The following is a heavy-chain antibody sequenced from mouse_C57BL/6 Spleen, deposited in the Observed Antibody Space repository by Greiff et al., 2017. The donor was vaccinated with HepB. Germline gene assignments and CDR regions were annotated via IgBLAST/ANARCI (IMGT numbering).Heavy chain of an antibody. D-gene: IGHD1-1*01. J-gene: IGHJ3*01. V-gene: IGHV1-15*01. CDR3: TREGIYYGSSPAWFAY. Sequence: QVQLQQSGAELVRPGASVTLSCKASGYTFTDYEMHWVKQTPVHGLEWIGAIDPETGGTAYNQKFKGKAILTADKSSSTAYMELRSLTSEDSAVYYCTREGIYYGSSPAWFAYWGQGTLVTVSA. CDR2: IDPETGGT. CDR1: GYTFTDYE.